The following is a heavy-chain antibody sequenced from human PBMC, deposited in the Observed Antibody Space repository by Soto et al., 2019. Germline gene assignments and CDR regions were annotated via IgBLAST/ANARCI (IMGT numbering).Heavy chain of an antibody. CDR2: ISYDGSNT. Sequence: QVQLVESGGGVVQPGRSLRLSCVASGFTFSSYGMHWVRQAPGKGLEWVAIISYDGSNTYYAASVKGRFTISRENSKNTLYLQMNRLRPEDTSVYYCAKEGGLSGSYYISSSYYFDYWGQGTLVTVSS. D-gene: IGHD1-26*01. J-gene: IGHJ4*02. CDR1: GFTFSSYG. V-gene: IGHV3-30*18. CDR3: AKEGGLSGSYYISSSYYFDY.